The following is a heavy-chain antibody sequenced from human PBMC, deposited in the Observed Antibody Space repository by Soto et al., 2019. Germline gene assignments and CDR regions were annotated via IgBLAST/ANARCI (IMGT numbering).Heavy chain of an antibody. Sequence: SETLSLTRTVSGGSISSYYWSWIRQPPGKGLEWIGYIYYSGSTNYNPSLKSRVTISVDTSKNQFSLKLSSVTAADTAVYYCARRGIAVAGYDYWGQGTLVTVSS. J-gene: IGHJ4*02. D-gene: IGHD6-19*01. CDR3: ARRGIAVAGYDY. CDR1: GGSISSYY. V-gene: IGHV4-59*08. CDR2: IYYSGST.